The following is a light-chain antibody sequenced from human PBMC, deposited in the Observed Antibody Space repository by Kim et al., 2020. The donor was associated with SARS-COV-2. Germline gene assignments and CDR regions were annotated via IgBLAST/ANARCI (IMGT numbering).Light chain of an antibody. CDR2: GNN. CDR1: SLSNCY. J-gene: IGLJ3*02. V-gene: IGLV3-19*01. Sequence: ALCQAVRIPCQGGSLSNCYAGWYQQKPGQVPLLVLYGNNNRPSGIPDRFSGSSSGDTASLTITGAQAEDEADYYCNSRGTSGDHWVFGGGTQLTVL. CDR3: NSRGTSGDHWV.